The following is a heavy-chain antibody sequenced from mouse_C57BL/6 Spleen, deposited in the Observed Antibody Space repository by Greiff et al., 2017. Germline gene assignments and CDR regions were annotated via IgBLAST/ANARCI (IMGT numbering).Heavy chain of an antibody. V-gene: IGHV1-81*01. CDR3: STVVATDY. Sequence: VQLVESGAELARPGASVKLSCKASGYTFTSSGISWVKQRTGQGLEWIGEIYPRSGNTYYNEKFKGKATLTADKSSSTAYMELRSLTSEDSAVYFCSTVVATDYWGQGTTLTVSS. D-gene: IGHD1-1*01. J-gene: IGHJ2*01. CDR2: IYPRSGNT. CDR1: GYTFTSSG.